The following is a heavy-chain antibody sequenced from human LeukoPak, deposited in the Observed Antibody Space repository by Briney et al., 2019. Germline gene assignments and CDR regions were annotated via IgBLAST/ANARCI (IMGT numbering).Heavy chain of an antibody. CDR3: VTANQLSYRSPPSTYFDP. V-gene: IGHV3-23*01. Sequence: GGSLRLSCAASGFTFSSYAMSWVRQAPGKGLEWVSFICGSPTTTYYAASVKGRFTVSRDTAKSSLYLQMHNLRAEDTAVYYCVTANQLSYRSPPSTYFDPCGQGTLVTVSS. CDR1: GFTFSSYA. D-gene: IGHD2-2*01. CDR2: ICGSPTTT. J-gene: IGHJ4*02.